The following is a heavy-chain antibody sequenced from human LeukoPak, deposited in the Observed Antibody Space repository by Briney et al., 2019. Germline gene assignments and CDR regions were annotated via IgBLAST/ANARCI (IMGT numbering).Heavy chain of an antibody. V-gene: IGHV3-64D*09. CDR1: GFTFSTYA. Sequence: GGSLRLSCSASGFTFSTYAMHWVRQAPGKGLESVSTISSNGGSTYYADSVKGRFTISRDNSMNTLYLQMSSLTAEDTAVYYCLKVPNYSSGYWGQGTLVTVSS. CDR2: ISSNGGST. D-gene: IGHD6-25*01. J-gene: IGHJ4*02. CDR3: LKVPNYSSGY.